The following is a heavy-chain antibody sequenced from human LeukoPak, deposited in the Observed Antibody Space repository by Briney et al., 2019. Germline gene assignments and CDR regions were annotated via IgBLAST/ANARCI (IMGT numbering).Heavy chain of an antibody. CDR1: GFTLSSYG. CDR3: AKVSLYPLDAFDI. CDR2: ISYDGSNK. Sequence: PGRSLRLSCAASGFTLSSYGMHWVRQAPGKGLEWVAVISYDGSNKYYADSVKGRFTISRDNSKNTLYLQMNSLRAEDTAVYYCAKVSLYPLDAFDIWGQGTMVTVSS. V-gene: IGHV3-30*18. J-gene: IGHJ3*02. D-gene: IGHD2-2*02.